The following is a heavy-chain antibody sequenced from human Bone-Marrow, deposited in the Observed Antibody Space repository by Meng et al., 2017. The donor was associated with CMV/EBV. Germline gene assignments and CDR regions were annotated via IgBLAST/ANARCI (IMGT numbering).Heavy chain of an antibody. Sequence: SFKESCPPQDKPTHTLTLTCTFSGFSFSTSGVGVGWIRQPPGKALEWLALIYWDDYKRYSPSLKSRLTITKDTSKNQVVLTMTNMDPVDTATYYCAHITPRPGWIAYWGQGTLVTVSS. V-gene: IGHV2-5*02. CDR2: IYWDDYK. J-gene: IGHJ4*02. D-gene: IGHD6-6*01. CDR1: GFSFSTSGVG. CDR3: AHITPRPGWIAY.